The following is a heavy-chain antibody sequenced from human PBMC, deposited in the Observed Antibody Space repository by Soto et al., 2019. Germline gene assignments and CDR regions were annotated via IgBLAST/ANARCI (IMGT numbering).Heavy chain of an antibody. CDR1: GVSVTNCDYY. CDR3: ARQRRGGYWFDP. CDR2: IYYSETT. Sequence: SETLSLTCAGSGVSVTNCDYYWVWMRQSPWKGLEWIGNIYYSETTNYNPSLNSRLTISIDTSRNQFSLQLTSVTAADTAIYYCARQRRGGYWFDPWGQGTLVTVSS. V-gene: IGHV4-30-4*01. J-gene: IGHJ5*02.